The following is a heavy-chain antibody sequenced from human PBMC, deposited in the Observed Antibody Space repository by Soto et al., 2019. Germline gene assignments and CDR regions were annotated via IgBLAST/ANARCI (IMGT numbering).Heavy chain of an antibody. D-gene: IGHD2-8*01. CDR2: IYHSGNT. V-gene: IGHV4-39*01. Sequence: PSETLSLTCSVSGASVNSGSYYWGWIRQSPGKGLEWIGSIYHSGNTYYNPSLKSRVTMLVDTSKNQFSLKLNSVTAADTAVYYCARIGALYGVGPNNWFDPWGQGTMVTVSS. CDR1: GASVNSGSYY. J-gene: IGHJ5*02. CDR3: ARIGALYGVGPNNWFDP.